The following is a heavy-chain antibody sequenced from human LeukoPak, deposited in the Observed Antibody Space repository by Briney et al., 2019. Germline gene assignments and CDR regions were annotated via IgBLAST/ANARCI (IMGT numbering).Heavy chain of an antibody. CDR3: AKGGGYEAQYYYYYLDV. D-gene: IGHD5-12*01. J-gene: IGHJ6*03. Sequence: GALRLSCEASGFTFSSYGMHWVRQAPGKGLVWVSRIDYDGTTTTYADSVKGRFTISRDNSKNTLYLQMKSLRAEDTAVYYCAKGGGYEAQYYYYYLDVWGKGTTVTISS. CDR2: IDYDGTTT. CDR1: GFTFSSYG. V-gene: IGHV3-74*01.